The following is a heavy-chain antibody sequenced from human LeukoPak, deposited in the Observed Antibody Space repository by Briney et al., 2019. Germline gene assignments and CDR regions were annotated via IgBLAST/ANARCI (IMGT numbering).Heavy chain of an antibody. J-gene: IGHJ6*03. Sequence: PGGSLRLSCAASGFTFSSYEMNWVRQAPGKGLEWVSYISSSSSNIDYADSVKGRFTISRDNAKNSLYLQMNSLRAEDTAVYFCARAGRFGESFRDYYYYIDVWGKGTTVTVSS. CDR2: ISSSSSNI. CDR3: ARAGRFGESFRDYYYYIDV. CDR1: GFTFSSYE. D-gene: IGHD3-10*01. V-gene: IGHV3-48*01.